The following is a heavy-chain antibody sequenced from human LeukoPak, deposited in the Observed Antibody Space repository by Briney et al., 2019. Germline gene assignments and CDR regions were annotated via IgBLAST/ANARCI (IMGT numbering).Heavy chain of an antibody. CDR2: TSGGGDST. Sequence: GGSLRLSCAASGFTFSSYAMSWVRQAPGKGLEWVSATSGGGDSTYYADSVKGRFTISRDNSKSTLYLQMNSLRAEDTAIYYCAKLTGDQDYWGQGTLVTVSS. CDR1: GFTFSSYA. V-gene: IGHV3-23*01. J-gene: IGHJ4*02. D-gene: IGHD7-27*01. CDR3: AKLTGDQDY.